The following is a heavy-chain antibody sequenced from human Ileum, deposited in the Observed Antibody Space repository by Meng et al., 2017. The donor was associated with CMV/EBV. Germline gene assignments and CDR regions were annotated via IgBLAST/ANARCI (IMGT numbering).Heavy chain of an antibody. CDR1: GFTFASYY. CDR2: LNPSGDRT. Sequence: ASVKVSCKASGFTFASYYMHCVRHAPGQGLEWIGLLNPSGDRTRYAQKFQDRVTMTRDTTTSRVYTELSSLRSEDTAVYYYARDNSAAGLNWCFDPWGQGTLVTVSS. J-gene: IGHJ5*02. D-gene: IGHD1-1*01. V-gene: IGHV1-46*01. CDR3: ARDNSAAGLNWCFDP.